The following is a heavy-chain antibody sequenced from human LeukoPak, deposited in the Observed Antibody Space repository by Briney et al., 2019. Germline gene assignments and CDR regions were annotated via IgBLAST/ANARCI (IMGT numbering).Heavy chain of an antibody. J-gene: IGHJ4*02. CDR2: ISSSTSYI. D-gene: IGHD4-17*01. V-gene: IGHV3-21*01. CDR1: GFTFSSYS. CDR3: ARAGGSTVSHSDY. Sequence: AGGSLRLSCAASGFTFSSYSMNWIRQAPGKGLEWVSSISSSTSYIYYADSVKGRFTISKDNAKNSLYLQMNSLRAEDTAVYYCARAGGSTVSHSDYWGQGTLVTVSS.